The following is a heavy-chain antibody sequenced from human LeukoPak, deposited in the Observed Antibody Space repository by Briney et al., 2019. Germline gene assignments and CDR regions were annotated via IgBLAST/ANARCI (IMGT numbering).Heavy chain of an antibody. Sequence: GGSLSLSCTASGFKSHNYGMQWVRQAPGKGLEWVAHIWPDGGETYYADSVRGRLTISRDNSKHTLYLQMRSLRLEDTAVYYCARDPIPYSSTRVGGAFDIWGQGTMVTVSS. J-gene: IGHJ3*02. D-gene: IGHD6-13*01. CDR2: IWPDGGET. CDR1: GFKSHNYG. V-gene: IGHV3-30*02. CDR3: ARDPIPYSSTRVGGAFDI.